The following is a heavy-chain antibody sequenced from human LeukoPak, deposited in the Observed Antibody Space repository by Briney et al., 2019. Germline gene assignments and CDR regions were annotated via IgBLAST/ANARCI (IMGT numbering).Heavy chain of an antibody. V-gene: IGHV3-21*01. CDR3: ARARGGRTYSETGGYPVFDN. D-gene: IGHD2-8*02. J-gene: IGHJ4*02. CDR2: ISSSSSYI. CDR1: GFTFSSYS. Sequence: PGGSLRLSCAASGFTFSSYSMNWVRQAPGKGLVWVSSISSSSSYIYYADSVKGRFTISRDNAKNSLYLQMNSLRAEDTAVYFCARARGGRTYSETGGYPVFDNWGQGTLVTVSS.